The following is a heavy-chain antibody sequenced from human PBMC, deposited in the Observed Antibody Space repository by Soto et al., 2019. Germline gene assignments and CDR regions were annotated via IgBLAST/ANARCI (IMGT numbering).Heavy chain of an antibody. J-gene: IGHJ4*02. CDR3: ARSPLDILTGYYTPYFDY. Sequence: SVKVSCKASGGTFSSYSISWVRQSPVQGLEWMGGIIPIFGTANYAQKFQGRVTITADKSTSTAYMELSSLRSEDTAVYYCARSPLDILTGYYTPYFDYWGQGTLVTVSS. D-gene: IGHD3-9*01. CDR2: IIPIFGTA. V-gene: IGHV1-69*06. CDR1: GGTFSSYS.